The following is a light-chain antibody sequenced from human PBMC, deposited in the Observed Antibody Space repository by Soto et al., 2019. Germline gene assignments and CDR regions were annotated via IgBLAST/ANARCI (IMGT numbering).Light chain of an antibody. V-gene: IGLV2-14*01. Sequence: QSALTQPASVSGSPGQSITISCTGTSGDIGSYNRVSWYQQHPGKAPKLIIYEVTDRPSGVSNRFSGSKSDNTASLTISGLQAEDEAEYYCSSYTNINTRACVFGTGTKLTVL. J-gene: IGLJ1*01. CDR3: SSYTNINTRACV. CDR2: EVT. CDR1: SGDIGSYNR.